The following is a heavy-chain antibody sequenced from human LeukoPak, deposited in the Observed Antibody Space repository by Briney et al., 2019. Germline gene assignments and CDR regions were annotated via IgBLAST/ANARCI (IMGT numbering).Heavy chain of an antibody. Sequence: SETPSLTCAVSGGSISSGGYSWSWIRQPPGKGLEWIGYIYYSGSTNYNPSLKSRVTISLDTSKNQFSLKLSPVTAADTAVYYCARDMGYCSGGSCYYYYYYMDVWGKGTTVTVSS. D-gene: IGHD2-15*01. CDR3: ARDMGYCSGGSCYYYYYYMDV. CDR2: IYYSGST. V-gene: IGHV4-61*08. J-gene: IGHJ6*03. CDR1: GGSISSGGYS.